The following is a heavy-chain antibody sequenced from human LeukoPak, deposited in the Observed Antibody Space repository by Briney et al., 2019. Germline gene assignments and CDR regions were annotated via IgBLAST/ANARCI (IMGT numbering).Heavy chain of an antibody. CDR1: GGSINNHY. J-gene: IGHJ4*02. CDR3: ARGGDSSGPFDY. V-gene: IGHV4-59*11. D-gene: IGHD3-10*01. Sequence: SETLSLTCSVSGGSINNHYWNWIRQPPGKGLEWIGYIYNSENTNYNPSFKSRVTISADTSKNQFSLRLTSVTAADTAVYYCARGGDSSGPFDYWGQGTLVTVSS. CDR2: IYNSENT.